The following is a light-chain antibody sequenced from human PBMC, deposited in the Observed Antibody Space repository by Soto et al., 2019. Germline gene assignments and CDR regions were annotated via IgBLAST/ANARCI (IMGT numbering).Light chain of an antibody. Sequence: DIQMTQSPSTLSASVGDRVTITCRASQSISSWLAWYQQKPGKAPKLLIYDASNLESGVPSRFSGSGSGTEFTLTISSLQPDDFATYHCQQYDSHRWTFGQGTKVDIK. CDR3: QQYDSHRWT. CDR2: DAS. J-gene: IGKJ1*01. CDR1: QSISSW. V-gene: IGKV1-5*01.